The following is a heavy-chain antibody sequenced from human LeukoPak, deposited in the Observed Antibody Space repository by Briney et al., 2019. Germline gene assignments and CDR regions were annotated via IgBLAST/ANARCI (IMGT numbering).Heavy chain of an antibody. V-gene: IGHV4-59*01. CDR1: GGSISSYY. Sequence: SETLSLTCTVSGGSISSYYWSWIRQPPGKGLEWIGYIHYSGSTNYNPSLESRVTISVDTSKNQFSLKLSSVTAADTAVYYCARGRGDFGDRFAYWGQGTLVTVSS. CDR3: ARGRGDFGDRFAY. J-gene: IGHJ4*02. D-gene: IGHD4-17*01. CDR2: IHYSGST.